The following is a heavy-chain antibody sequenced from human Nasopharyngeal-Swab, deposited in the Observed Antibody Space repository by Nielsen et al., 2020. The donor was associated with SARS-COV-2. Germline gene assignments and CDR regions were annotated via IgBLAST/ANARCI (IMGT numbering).Heavy chain of an antibody. V-gene: IGHV3-23*01. CDR1: GFTFSSYA. CDR3: AKDPSYGDDV. D-gene: IGHD4-17*01. J-gene: IGHJ4*02. CDR2: ISGSGGST. Sequence: GESLKISCAASGFTFSSYAMSWVRQAPGKGLEWVSAISGSGGSTYYADSVKGRFTISRDNSKNTLYLQMNSLRAEDTAVYYCAKDPSYGDDVWGQGTLVTVSS.